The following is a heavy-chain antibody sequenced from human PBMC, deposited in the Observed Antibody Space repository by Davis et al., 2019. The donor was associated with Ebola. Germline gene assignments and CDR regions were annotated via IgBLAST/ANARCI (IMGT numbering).Heavy chain of an antibody. CDR3: ARPDSSGWPYFHY. Sequence: ASVKVSCKASGYPFTGYYLHCDRHAPGQGLEWMGWIHPNTGGTNYAQKFHGRVTMTRDTSINTAYMQLTRLTSADTAVYYCARPDSSGWPYFHYWGQGTLVTVSS. D-gene: IGHD6-19*01. CDR1: GYPFTGYY. CDR2: IHPNTGGT. J-gene: IGHJ4*02. V-gene: IGHV1-2*02.